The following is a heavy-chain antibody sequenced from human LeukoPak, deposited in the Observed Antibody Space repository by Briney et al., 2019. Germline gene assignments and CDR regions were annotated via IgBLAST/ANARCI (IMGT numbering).Heavy chain of an antibody. D-gene: IGHD5-18*01. CDR2: ITWNSRVK. Sequence: PGGSLRLSCAASGFTFDNFAMHWVRQAPGKGLEWVSGITWNSRVKTYTPSVKGRFTISRDNAKNSLDLQMSSLRPEDTAVYYCAKAVGYTNGPEWGQGTLVTVSS. J-gene: IGHJ4*02. CDR1: GFTFDNFA. V-gene: IGHV3-9*01. CDR3: AKAVGYTNGPE.